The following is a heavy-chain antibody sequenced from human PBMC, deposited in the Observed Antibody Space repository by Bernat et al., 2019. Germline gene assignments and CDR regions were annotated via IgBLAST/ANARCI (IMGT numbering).Heavy chain of an antibody. CDR3: AKGSGYYGSGSFNFDY. Sequence: EVQLLESGGGLVQPGGSLRLSCAASGFTFSSYAMSWVRQAPGKGLEWVSAISGSGGTPYYADSVKGRFTISRDNSKNTLYLQMNSLRAEDTAVYYCAKGSGYYGSGSFNFDYWGQGTLVTVSS. CDR2: ISGSGGTP. CDR1: GFTFSSYA. V-gene: IGHV3-23*01. D-gene: IGHD3-10*01. J-gene: IGHJ4*02.